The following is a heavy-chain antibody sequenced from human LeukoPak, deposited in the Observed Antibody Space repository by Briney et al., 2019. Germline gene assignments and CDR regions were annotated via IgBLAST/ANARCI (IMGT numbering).Heavy chain of an antibody. CDR2: ISGSGVST. CDR1: GFSFISSA. D-gene: IGHD6-13*01. J-gene: IGHJ3*02. V-gene: IGHV3-23*01. CDR3: AKALAAAGKDDAFDI. Sequence: GRSLRLSCAAFGFSFISSAMSSVRQPPGKWLGWGSAISGSGVSTYYANSVKGRFTSSRDNSKNTLYLQINSLRAEDTAVYYCAKALAAAGKDDAFDIWGQGTMVTVSS.